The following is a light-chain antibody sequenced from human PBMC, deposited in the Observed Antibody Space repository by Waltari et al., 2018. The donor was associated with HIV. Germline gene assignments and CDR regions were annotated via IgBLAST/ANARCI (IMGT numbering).Light chain of an antibody. CDR3: QQYGSSPPRYT. V-gene: IGKV3-20*01. CDR1: QSVSSTY. J-gene: IGKJ2*01. CDR2: GAS. Sequence: EIVLTQSPGTLSLSPGERATVSCRASQSVSSTYLAWYQQKPGQAARLLIYGASSRGTGIPDRFRGSGSGTDFTLTISRLEPEDFAVYYCQQYGSSPPRYTFGQGTKREIK.